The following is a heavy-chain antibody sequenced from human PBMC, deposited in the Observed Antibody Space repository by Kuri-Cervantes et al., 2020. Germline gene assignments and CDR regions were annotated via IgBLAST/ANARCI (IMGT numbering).Heavy chain of an antibody. CDR1: GFTFSSYS. V-gene: IGHV3-48*01. D-gene: IGHD2-15*01. CDR2: ISGNSITI. J-gene: IGHJ4*02. CDR3: ARVVVVAEGVDY. Sequence: GGSLRLSCAASGFTFSSYSMNWVRQAPGKGLEWLSYISGNSITIYYADSVKGRFTTSRDNARNSLYLQMNSLRVEDTGVYYCARVVVVAEGVDYWGQGTLVTVSS.